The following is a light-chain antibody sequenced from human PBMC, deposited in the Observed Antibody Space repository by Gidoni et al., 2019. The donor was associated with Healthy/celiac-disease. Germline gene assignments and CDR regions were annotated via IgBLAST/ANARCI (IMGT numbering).Light chain of an antibody. CDR1: QSVSSN. CDR2: GAS. Sequence: EIVMTQSPATLSVSPGERATLACRASQSVSSNLAWYQQKPGQAPRLLIYGASTRATGIPARFSGSGSGTEFTLTISSLQSEDFAVYYCQQYNNWPPFMSTFGQGTKLEIK. V-gene: IGKV3-15*01. CDR3: QQYNNWPPFMST. J-gene: IGKJ2*01.